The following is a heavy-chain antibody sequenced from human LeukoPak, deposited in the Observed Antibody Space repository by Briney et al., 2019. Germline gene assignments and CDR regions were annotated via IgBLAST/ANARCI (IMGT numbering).Heavy chain of an antibody. J-gene: IGHJ4*02. CDR2: IIPILGIA. V-gene: IGHV1-69*04. D-gene: IGHD5-18*01. CDR3: ARLFDTRSYGFPGDYDY. Sequence: GASVKVSCKASGGTFSSYAISWVRQAPGQGLEWMGRIIPILGIANYAQKFQGRVTITADKSTSTAYMELSSLRSEDTAVYYCARLFDTRSYGFPGDYDYWGQGTLVTVSS. CDR1: GGTFSSYA.